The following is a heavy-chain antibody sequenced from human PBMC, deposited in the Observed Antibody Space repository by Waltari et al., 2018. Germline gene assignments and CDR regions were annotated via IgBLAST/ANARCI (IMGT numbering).Heavy chain of an antibody. Sequence: QVQLQESGPGLVKPSETLSLTCTVSGGSISSYYWSWIRQPPGKGLEWIGYIYYSGSTNHNPPLKSRVTISVDTSKNQFSRKLSSVTAADTAVYYCARGRYSYGYSRPLGYYGMDVWGQGTTVTVSS. V-gene: IGHV4-59*01. CDR3: ARGRYSYGYSRPLGYYGMDV. J-gene: IGHJ6*02. CDR1: GGSISSYY. D-gene: IGHD5-18*01. CDR2: IYYSGST.